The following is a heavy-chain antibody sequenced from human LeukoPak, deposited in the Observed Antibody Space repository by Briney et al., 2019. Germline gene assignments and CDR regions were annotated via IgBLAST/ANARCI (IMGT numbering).Heavy chain of an antibody. CDR1: GGTLNSYA. CDR2: IIPIFGTA. J-gene: IGHJ4*02. V-gene: IGHV1-69*01. D-gene: IGHD3-10*01. CDR3: ARGLIPNYYGSGSYYNPFDY. Sequence: SVKVSCKASGGTLNSYAISWARQAPGHGLDSTGGIIPIFGTANYAQKFQGRVTITADESTSTAYMELSSLRSEDTAVYCCARGLIPNYYGSGSYYNPFDYWGQGTLVTVSS.